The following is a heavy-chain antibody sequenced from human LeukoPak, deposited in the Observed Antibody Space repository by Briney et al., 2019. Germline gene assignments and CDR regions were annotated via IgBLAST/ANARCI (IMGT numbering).Heavy chain of an antibody. CDR1: GGSITSSNYY. CDR2: ISYSGST. Sequence: SETLSLTCSVSGGSITSSNYYWGWIRQPPGKGLDWIGSISYSGSTFYNPSLKSRLTISVDTSKNEFSLKLSSVTAADTAAYYCASHSRYSFYFEFWGQGILVTVSS. CDR3: ASHSRYSFYFEF. D-gene: IGHD2/OR15-2a*01. V-gene: IGHV4-39*01. J-gene: IGHJ4*02.